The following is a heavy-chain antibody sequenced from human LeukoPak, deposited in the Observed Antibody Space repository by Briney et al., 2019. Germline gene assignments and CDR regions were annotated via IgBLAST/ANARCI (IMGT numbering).Heavy chain of an antibody. V-gene: IGHV3-21*01. CDR2: ISSSGSYI. CDR1: GFTFSSYS. CDR3: ARIPGGSGSQYDY. J-gene: IGHJ4*02. D-gene: IGHD3-10*01. Sequence: GGSLRLSCAASGFTFSSYSMNWVRQAPGKGLEWVSSISSSGSYIYYADSVKGRFTISRDNAKNSLYLQMNRLRAEDTAVYYCARIPGGSGSQYDYWGQGTLVIVSS.